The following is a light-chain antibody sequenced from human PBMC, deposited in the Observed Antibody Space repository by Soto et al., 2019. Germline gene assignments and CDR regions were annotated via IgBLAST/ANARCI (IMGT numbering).Light chain of an antibody. CDR2: GAS. CDR3: QQYNNWPLT. Sequence: EMVTTQSPTNLSVSPGETAPLSCRASQSVSSNLAWYQQKPGQAPRLLIYGASTWATGIPARFSGSGSGTEFTLTISSLQSEDFAVYYCQQYNNWPLTFGQGTRLEI. V-gene: IGKV3-15*01. J-gene: IGKJ5*01. CDR1: QSVSSN.